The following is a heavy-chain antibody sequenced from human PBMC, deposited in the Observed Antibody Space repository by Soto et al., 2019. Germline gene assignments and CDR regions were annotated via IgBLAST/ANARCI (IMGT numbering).Heavy chain of an antibody. V-gene: IGHV5-51*01. CDR3: ARQKIRWGARDYYYGMDV. CDR1: GYSFTSYW. Sequence: EVQLVQSGAEVKKPGESLKISCKGSGYSFTSYWIGWVRQMPGKGLEWMGIIYPGDSDTRYSPSFQGQVTISADKSISTAYLQWSSLKASDTAMYYCARQKIRWGARDYYYGMDVWGQGTTVTVSS. D-gene: IGHD1-26*01. J-gene: IGHJ6*02. CDR2: IYPGDSDT.